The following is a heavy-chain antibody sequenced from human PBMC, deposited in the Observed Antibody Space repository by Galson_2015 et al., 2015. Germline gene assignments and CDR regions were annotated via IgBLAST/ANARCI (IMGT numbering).Heavy chain of an antibody. CDR1: GYSFTSYW. V-gene: IGHV5-51*01. D-gene: IGHD3-10*01. CDR3: ARQPYYYGDNRGYKAFDY. CDR2: IYPGDSDT. J-gene: IGHJ4*02. Sequence: QSGAEVKKPGESLKISCKGSGYSFTSYWIGWVRQMPGKGLEWMGIIYPGDSDTKNSPSFQGQVTISADKSISTAYLQWSSLKASDTAMYYCARQPYYYGDNRGYKAFDYWGQGTLVTVSS.